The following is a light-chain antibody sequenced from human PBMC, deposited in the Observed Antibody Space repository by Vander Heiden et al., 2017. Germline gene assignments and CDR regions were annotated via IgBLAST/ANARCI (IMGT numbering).Light chain of an antibody. V-gene: IGKV1-39*01. CDR1: QSISSF. Sequence: DIQMTQSPSSLSASVGDRVTITCRASQSISSFLNWYQQKPGKAPKLLIYTASSLQSGVPSRCSGSGAWTDFTLTIISRQPEEFATYYCQQSYSTPRDSFGPGTKVDIK. CDR2: TAS. CDR3: QQSYSTPRDS. J-gene: IGKJ3*01.